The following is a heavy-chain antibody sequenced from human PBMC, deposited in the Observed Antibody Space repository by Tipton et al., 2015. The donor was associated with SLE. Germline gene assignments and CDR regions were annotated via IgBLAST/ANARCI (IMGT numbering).Heavy chain of an antibody. V-gene: IGHV4-39*07. D-gene: IGHD1-1*01. CDR1: GDSVRSSSHY. CDR3: ARDDETGLIDS. CDR2: IYHSGST. Sequence: TLSLTCTVSGDSVRSSSHYWGWIRQPPGKGLEWIGSIYHSGSTYYNPSLKSRITMSIDTSRNQFSLRLSSVTAADTAVYYCARDDETGLIDSWGQGTLVTVS. J-gene: IGHJ5*01.